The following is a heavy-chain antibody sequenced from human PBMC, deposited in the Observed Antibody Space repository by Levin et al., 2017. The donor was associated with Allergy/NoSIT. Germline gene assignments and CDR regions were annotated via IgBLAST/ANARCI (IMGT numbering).Heavy chain of an antibody. CDR1: GGSISSSSYY. Sequence: GSLRLSCTVSGGSISSSSYYWGWIRQPPGKGLEWIGSIYYSGSTYYNPSLKSRVTISVDTSKNQFSLKLSSVTAADTAVYYCARHGSYRFDYWGQGTLVTVSS. J-gene: IGHJ4*02. CDR3: ARHGSYRFDY. CDR2: IYYSGST. V-gene: IGHV4-39*01. D-gene: IGHD1-26*01.